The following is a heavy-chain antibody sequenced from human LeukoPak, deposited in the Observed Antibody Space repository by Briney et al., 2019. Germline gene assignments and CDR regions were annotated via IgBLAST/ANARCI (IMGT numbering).Heavy chain of an antibody. CDR3: AKGLHYGSGRDPRFDY. CDR2: ISSDGSNK. Sequence: GGSLRLSCAASGFTFSSYGMHWVRQAPGKGLEWVAVISSDGSNKYYADSVKGRFSISRDNSKNTLYLQMNSLRAEDTAVYYCAKGLHYGSGRDPRFDYWGQGTLVTVSS. J-gene: IGHJ4*02. V-gene: IGHV3-30*18. D-gene: IGHD3-10*01. CDR1: GFTFSSYG.